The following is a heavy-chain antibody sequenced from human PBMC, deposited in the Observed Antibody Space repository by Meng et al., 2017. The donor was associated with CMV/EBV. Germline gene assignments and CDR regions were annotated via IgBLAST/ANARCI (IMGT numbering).Heavy chain of an antibody. CDR3: ARDRSGYDFWSGYYGYFDY. V-gene: IGHV4-39*07. CDR2: IYYSGST. Sequence: GSLSLTCTVSGGSISSSSYYGGWIRQPPGKGLEWIGSIYYSGSTYYNPSLKSRVTISVDTSKNQFSLKLSSVTAADTAVYYCARDRSGYDFWSGYYGYFDYWGQGTLVIVSS. CDR1: GGSISSSSYY. J-gene: IGHJ4*02. D-gene: IGHD3-3*01.